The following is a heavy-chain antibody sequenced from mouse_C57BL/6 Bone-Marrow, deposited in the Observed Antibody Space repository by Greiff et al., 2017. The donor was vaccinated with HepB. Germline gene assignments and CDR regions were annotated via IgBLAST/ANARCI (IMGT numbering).Heavy chain of an antibody. J-gene: IGHJ4*01. Sequence: VKLVESGPGLVQPSQSLSITCTVSGFSLTSYGVHWVRQSPGKGLEWLGVIWRGGSTDYNAAFMSRLSITKDNSKSQVFFKMNSLQADDTAIYYCAKNNGYYVNYAMDYWGQGTSVTVSS. V-gene: IGHV2-5*01. CDR1: GFSLTSYG. CDR3: AKNNGYYVNYAMDY. CDR2: IWRGGST. D-gene: IGHD2-3*01.